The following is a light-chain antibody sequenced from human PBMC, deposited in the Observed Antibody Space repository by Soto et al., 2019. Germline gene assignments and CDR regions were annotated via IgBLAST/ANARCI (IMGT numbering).Light chain of an antibody. CDR2: EVS. V-gene: IGLV2-14*01. Sequence: QSALTQPASVSGSTGQSITISCSGTSSDVGSYDHVAWYQQFPGKTPKLMIYEVSNRPSGVSSRFSGSKSGNTASLTISGLQAEDEADYYCISYTGSSTSYVFGSGTKVTVL. CDR3: ISYTGSSTSYV. J-gene: IGLJ1*01. CDR1: SSDVGSYDH.